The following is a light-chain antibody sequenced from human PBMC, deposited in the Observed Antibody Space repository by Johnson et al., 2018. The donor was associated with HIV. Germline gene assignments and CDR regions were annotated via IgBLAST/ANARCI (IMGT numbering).Light chain of an antibody. V-gene: IGLV1-51*01. Sequence: QSVLTQPPSVSAAPGQKVTISCSGSSSNIGNNFISWYQQLPGSAPKLLIYDNNKRPSGIPDRFSGSKSGTSATLGITGLLTGVAADYYCGTWDSRLNGYVFGTGTKFTVL. CDR2: DNN. J-gene: IGLJ1*01. CDR3: GTWDSRLNGYV. CDR1: SSNIGNNF.